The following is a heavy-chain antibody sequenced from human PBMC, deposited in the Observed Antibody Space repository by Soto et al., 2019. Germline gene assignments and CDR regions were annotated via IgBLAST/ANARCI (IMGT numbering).Heavy chain of an antibody. Sequence: QVQLVQSGAEVKKPGFSVKVSCTASGGTFSSYAISWVRQAPGQGLEWMGGIIASAGTANYAQEFQGRVTITADESTRRAYRELSSLRTEDTDVYYCGRQRGGSSSEYGRDVCGRGTTVTFSS. CDR2: IIASAGTA. V-gene: IGHV1-69*12. D-gene: IGHD6-6*01. CDR3: GRQRGGSSSEYGRDV. CDR1: GGTFSSYA. J-gene: IGHJ6*02.